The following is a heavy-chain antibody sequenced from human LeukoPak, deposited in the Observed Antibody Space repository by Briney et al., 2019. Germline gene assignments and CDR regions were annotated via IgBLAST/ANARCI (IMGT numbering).Heavy chain of an antibody. Sequence: PGGSLRLSCVVSGFTLSSYWMTRVRQAPGKGREWVANIRQVGGDQYYVDSVKGRFTISRDNAKNSLYLQMNSLRAEDTAVYYCGRDTLYYFDYWGQGTLVTVSS. V-gene: IGHV3-7*01. CDR1: GFTLSSYW. CDR3: GRDTLYYFDY. CDR2: IRQVGGDQ. J-gene: IGHJ4*02.